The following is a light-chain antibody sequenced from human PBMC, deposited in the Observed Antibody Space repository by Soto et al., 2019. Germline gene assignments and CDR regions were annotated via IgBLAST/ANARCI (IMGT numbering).Light chain of an antibody. CDR3: SSYTSDFTII. V-gene: IGLV2-14*03. CDR1: ISDVGGYQY. CDR2: DVS. J-gene: IGLJ2*01. Sequence: QSALTQPASVSGSPGQSITISCTGTISDVGGYQYVSWFQQHPGKAPKLMIYDVSDRPSGVSNRFSGSKSGNTASLTISGLQSEDEADYYCSSYTSDFTIIFGGGTKVTVL.